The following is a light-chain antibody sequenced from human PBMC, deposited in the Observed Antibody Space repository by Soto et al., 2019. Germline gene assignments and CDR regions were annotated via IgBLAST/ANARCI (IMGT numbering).Light chain of an antibody. CDR2: DAS. CDR3: QQRSNWPPLLT. V-gene: IGKV3-11*01. J-gene: IGKJ4*01. CDR1: QSVSSY. Sequence: EIVLTQSPATLSLSPGERATLSCRASQSVSSYLAWYQQKPGQAPRLLIYDASNRATGIPARFSGSGSGTDFTLTISSLEPEDVSVYYCQQRSNWPPLLTFGGGTKVDIK.